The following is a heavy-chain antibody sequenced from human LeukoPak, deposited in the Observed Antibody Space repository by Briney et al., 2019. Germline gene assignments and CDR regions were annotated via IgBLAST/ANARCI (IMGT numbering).Heavy chain of an antibody. D-gene: IGHD6-19*01. CDR3: ARGTGSGWYETYYYMDV. V-gene: IGHV3-7*01. CDR1: GFTFSSYW. Sequence: GGSLRLSCAASGFTFSSYWMSWVRQAPGKGLEWVATINQDGSDKYYVDSVKGRFTISRDNAKNTLYLQMNSLRAEDTAVYYCARGTGSGWYETYYYMDVWGKGTTVTVSS. CDR2: INQDGSDK. J-gene: IGHJ6*03.